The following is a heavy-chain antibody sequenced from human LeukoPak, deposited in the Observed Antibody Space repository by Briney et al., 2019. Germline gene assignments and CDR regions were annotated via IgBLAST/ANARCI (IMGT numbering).Heavy chain of an antibody. CDR2: IYHSGST. CDR1: GYSISSGYY. V-gene: IGHV4-38-2*01. Sequence: SETLSLTCAVSGYSISSGYYWGWIRQPPGKGLEWIGSIYHSGSTYYNPSLKSRVTISVDTSRNQFSLKLSSVTAADTAVYYCARGEAAADYWGQGTLVTVSS. CDR3: ARGEAAADY. J-gene: IGHJ4*02. D-gene: IGHD6-13*01.